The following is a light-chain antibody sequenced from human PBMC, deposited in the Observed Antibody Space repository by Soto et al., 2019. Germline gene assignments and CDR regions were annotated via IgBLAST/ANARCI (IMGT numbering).Light chain of an antibody. V-gene: IGLV1-44*01. CDR2: SNN. J-gene: IGLJ2*01. CDR3: ASWDDSMNGVV. Sequence: QSVLTQPPSASGTPGQRVSISCSGSNSNIGSNTVNWYQQVPGAAPKLLIYSNNQRPSGVPDRFSASKSATSASVAISSLQSEDEAAYYCASWDDSMNGVVFGGGTKLTVL. CDR1: NSNIGSNT.